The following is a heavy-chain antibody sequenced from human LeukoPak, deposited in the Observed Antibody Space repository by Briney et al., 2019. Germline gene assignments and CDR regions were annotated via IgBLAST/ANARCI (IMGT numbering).Heavy chain of an antibody. CDR2: INSDGSST. J-gene: IGHJ4*02. CDR1: GFTFSSYR. CDR3: AREWELLPWD. V-gene: IGHV3-74*01. D-gene: IGHD1-26*01. Sequence: GGSLRLSCAASGFTFSSYRTYWVRQAPGKGLVWVSRINSDGSSTSYADSVKGRFTISRDNAKNTLYLQMNSLRAEDTAVYYCAREWELLPWDWGQGTLATVSS.